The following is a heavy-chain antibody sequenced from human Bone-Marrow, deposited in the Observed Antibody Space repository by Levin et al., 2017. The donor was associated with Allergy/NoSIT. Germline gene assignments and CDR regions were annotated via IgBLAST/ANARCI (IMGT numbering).Heavy chain of an antibody. J-gene: IGHJ4*02. CDR2: IYYTGST. CDR1: GGSIRSGRYY. Sequence: SETLSLTCTVSGGSIRSGRYYWNWIRQHPGKGLEWIGYIYYTGSTYYSPSLKSRVSISLDTSKNQFSLMLNSVTAADTAVYYCARDKGLWDRAFDYWGQGTLVTVSS. V-gene: IGHV4-31*03. CDR3: ARDKGLWDRAFDY. D-gene: IGHD3-16*01.